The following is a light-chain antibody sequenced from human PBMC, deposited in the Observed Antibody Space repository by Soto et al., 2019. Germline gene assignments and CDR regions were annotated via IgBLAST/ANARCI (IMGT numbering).Light chain of an antibody. V-gene: IGKV3-20*01. CDR2: GAS. J-gene: IGKJ2*01. CDR1: QSVAGSY. Sequence: EIVLTQSPGTLSLSPGERATLSCRASQSVAGSYLAWYQQKPGQAPRLLIYGASTRATGIPDRFGGSGSGTDFTLTISRVEPEDFAVYYCQQYGSSPYTFGQGTQLEIK. CDR3: QQYGSSPYT.